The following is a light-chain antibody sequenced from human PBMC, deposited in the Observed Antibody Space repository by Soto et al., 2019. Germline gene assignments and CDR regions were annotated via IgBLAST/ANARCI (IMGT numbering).Light chain of an antibody. V-gene: IGKV1-39*01. CDR3: QQSYNSRYT. CDR2: VAS. Sequence: DIQMTQSPSSLSASVGDRVTITCRAGQRIATHLNWYQHKPGRPPKVLIFVASSLQSGVPSRFSGSASGTDFTLTISSVQPEDSATYYCQQSYNSRYTFGQGTKLEIK. J-gene: IGKJ2*01. CDR1: QRIATH.